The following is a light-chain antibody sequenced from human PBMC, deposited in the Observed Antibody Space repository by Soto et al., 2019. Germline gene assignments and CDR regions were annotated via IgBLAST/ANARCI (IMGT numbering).Light chain of an antibody. J-gene: IGLJ1*01. Sequence: SALTQPASVSGSPGQSITISCTGTSSDVGAYNFVSWSQQHPGKAPKLMIYEVSHRVSGVSDRFSASKSGNTASLTISGLQPGDEADYYCSSYTSRSTYVFGTGTKVTVL. CDR2: EVS. CDR3: SSYTSRSTYV. V-gene: IGLV2-14*01. CDR1: SSDVGAYNF.